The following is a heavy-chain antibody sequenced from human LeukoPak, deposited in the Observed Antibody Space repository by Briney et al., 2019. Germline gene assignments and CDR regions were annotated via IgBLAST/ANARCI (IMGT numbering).Heavy chain of an antibody. D-gene: IGHD3-10*01. CDR3: ARTMVRGVIIKRVWFDP. CDR2: MNTNSGNT. CDR1: GYTFTSYD. J-gene: IGHJ5*02. Sequence: ASVKVSCKASGYTFTSYDINWVRQATGQGLEWMGWMNTNSGNTGYAQKFQGRVTMTRNTSISTAYMELSSLGSEDTAVYYCARTMVRGVIIKRVWFDPWGQGTLVTVSS. V-gene: IGHV1-8*01.